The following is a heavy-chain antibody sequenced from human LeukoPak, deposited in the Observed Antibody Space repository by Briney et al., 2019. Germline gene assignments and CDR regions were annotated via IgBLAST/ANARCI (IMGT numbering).Heavy chain of an antibody. D-gene: IGHD2-15*01. J-gene: IGHJ4*02. CDR1: GFTVSDNY. V-gene: IGHV3-53*01. CDR2: IYTGGTT. Sequence: GGSLRLSCAASGFTVSDNYMTWVRQAPGRGLEWVSIIYTGGTTHYADSVRGRFTISRDNAKNSLYLQMNSVRAEDTAIYYCTKAPIVSCSGAFCYPFDSWGQGTLVTVSS. CDR3: TKAPIVSCSGAFCYPFDS.